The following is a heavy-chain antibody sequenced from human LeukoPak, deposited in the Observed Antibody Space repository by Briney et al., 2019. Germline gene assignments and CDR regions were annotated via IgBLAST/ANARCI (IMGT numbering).Heavy chain of an antibody. Sequence: SETLSLTCAVYGGSFSGYYLNWIRQPPGKGLEWIGEIHPSGSTNYNPSLKSRVTISVDTSKNQFSLKMSSVTAADTAVYYCARGRDEYNGGNYWGQGTLVTVSS. CDR2: IHPSGST. CDR1: GGSFSGYY. V-gene: IGHV4-34*01. J-gene: IGHJ4*02. D-gene: IGHD5-24*01. CDR3: ARGRDEYNGGNY.